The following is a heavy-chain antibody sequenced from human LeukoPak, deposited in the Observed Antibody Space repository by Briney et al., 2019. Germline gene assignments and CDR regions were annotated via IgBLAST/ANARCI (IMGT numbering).Heavy chain of an antibody. CDR1: GGSISSSSYY. CDR2: IYYSGST. D-gene: IGHD4-17*01. Sequence: PSETLSLTCTVSGGSISSSSYYWSWIRQPPGKGLEWIGYIYYSGSTNYNPSLKSRVTISVDTSKNQFSLKLSSVTAADTAVYYCARKGPYGDYFDYWGQGTLVAVSS. J-gene: IGHJ4*02. V-gene: IGHV4-61*05. CDR3: ARKGPYGDYFDY.